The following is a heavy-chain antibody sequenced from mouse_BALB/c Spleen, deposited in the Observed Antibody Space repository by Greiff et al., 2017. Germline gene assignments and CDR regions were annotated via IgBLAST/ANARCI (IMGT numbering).Heavy chain of an antibody. CDR3: ASFITTGFDN. J-gene: IGHJ2*01. Sequence: VQLQQSGAELVKPGASVKLSCTASGFNIKDTYMHWVKQRPEQGLEWIGRIDPASANTKYDPRFQGKATITADTSSNTAYLRLSSLTSEDTAVYYCASFITTGFDNWGQGTTLTVSS. CDR2: IDPASANT. CDR1: GFNIKDTY. V-gene: IGHV14-3*02. D-gene: IGHD1-1*01.